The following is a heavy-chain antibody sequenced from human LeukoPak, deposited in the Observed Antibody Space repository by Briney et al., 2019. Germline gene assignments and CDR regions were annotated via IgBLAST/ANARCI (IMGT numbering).Heavy chain of an antibody. Sequence: PGGSLRLSCAASGFRFSSYGMHWVRQAPGKGLEWVAVISYDGSNQYYADSVKGRFTISRDNSKNTLYLQMNSLRDEDTAVYYCARDPSPSIAAAGTDNWFDPWGQGTLVTVSS. D-gene: IGHD6-13*01. CDR1: GFRFSSYG. V-gene: IGHV3-30*03. CDR3: ARDPSPSIAAAGTDNWFDP. CDR2: ISYDGSNQ. J-gene: IGHJ5*02.